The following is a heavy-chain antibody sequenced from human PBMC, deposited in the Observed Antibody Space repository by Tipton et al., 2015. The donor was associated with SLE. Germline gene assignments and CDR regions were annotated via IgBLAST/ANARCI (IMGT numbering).Heavy chain of an antibody. CDR3: ARSINWFDP. D-gene: IGHD6-6*01. Sequence: QLVQSGAEVKKSGSSVKVSCKASGGTFSSYAISWVRQAPGQGLEWMGWINPNSGGTNYAQKFQGRVTMTRDTSISTAYMELSRLRSDDTAVYYCARSINWFDPWGQGTLVTVSS. CDR1: GGTFSSYA. CDR2: INPNSGGT. J-gene: IGHJ5*02. V-gene: IGHV1-2*02.